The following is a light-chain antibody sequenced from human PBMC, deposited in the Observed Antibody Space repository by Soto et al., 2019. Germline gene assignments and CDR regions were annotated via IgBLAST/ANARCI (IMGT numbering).Light chain of an antibody. Sequence: EIVLTQSPGTLSLSPGERATLSCRASQSVSGSYLAWYQQKPGQAPRLLIYGTSNRATDIPDRFSGSGSGTDFTLTISRLEPEDFAMYYCQKYGTSSETWTFGQGTKVEIK. J-gene: IGKJ1*01. CDR2: GTS. CDR1: QSVSGSY. V-gene: IGKV3-20*01. CDR3: QKYGTSSETWT.